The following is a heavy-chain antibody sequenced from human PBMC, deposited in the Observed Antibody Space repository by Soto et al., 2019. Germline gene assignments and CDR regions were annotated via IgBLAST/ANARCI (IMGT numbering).Heavy chain of an antibody. J-gene: IGHJ5*02. CDR1: GFSFKTYD. D-gene: IGHD2-21*02. Sequence: PWGSLRLSCVASGFSFKTYDMYWVRQVPGHGLEWLAGIGTLRDSFYSAAVAGRFIVSRENGRNTSYLQMSGLRVGDSGIYFCARVRSNDFSSSPPPRFDPWGRGTLVTVSS. V-gene: IGHV3-13*01. CDR3: ARVRSNDFSSSPPPRFDP. CDR2: IGTLRDS.